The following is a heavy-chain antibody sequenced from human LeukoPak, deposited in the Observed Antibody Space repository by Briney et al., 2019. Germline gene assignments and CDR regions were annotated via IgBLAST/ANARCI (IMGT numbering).Heavy chain of an antibody. J-gene: IGHJ4*02. CDR1: GFTFSDYY. CDR3: ARDHSSGWAADFDY. D-gene: IGHD6-19*01. CDR2: ISSSGNTR. Sequence: GGSLRLSCAASGFTFSDYYMSWIRQAPGKGLEWVAYISSSGNTRYYADSVKGRFTISRDNAKNSLYLQMNSLRAEDTAVYYCARDHSSGWAADFDYWGQGTLVTVSS. V-gene: IGHV3-11*04.